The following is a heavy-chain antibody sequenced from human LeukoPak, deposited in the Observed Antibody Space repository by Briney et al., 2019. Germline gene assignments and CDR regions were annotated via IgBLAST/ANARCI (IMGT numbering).Heavy chain of an antibody. CDR1: GFTFSNYW. CDR3: ARGKAVYCSGSGCYWFDP. D-gene: IGHD2-15*01. Sequence: PGGSLRLSCAASGFTFSNYWMSWVRQAPGKGLEWVANIKEDGSEKYYVDSLKGRFTISRDNAKNSLYLQMNSLRAEDTAVYYCARGKAVYCSGSGCYWFDPWGQGTLVTVSS. V-gene: IGHV3-7*01. CDR2: IKEDGSEK. J-gene: IGHJ5*02.